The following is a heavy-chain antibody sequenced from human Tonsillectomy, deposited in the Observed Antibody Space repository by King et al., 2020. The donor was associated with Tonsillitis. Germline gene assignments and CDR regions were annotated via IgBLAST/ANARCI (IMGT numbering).Heavy chain of an antibody. Sequence: QVQLVESGGGVVQPGRSLRLSCAASGFTFSSYGMHWVRQAPGKGLEWVAVISYDGSNKYYADSVKGRFTISRDNSKNTLYLQMNSLRAEDTAVYYCAKPLSLRIRVPPLDAFDIWGQGTMVTVCS. CDR2: ISYDGSNK. J-gene: IGHJ3*02. D-gene: IGHD2-15*01. CDR3: AKPLSLRIRVPPLDAFDI. CDR1: GFTFSSYG. V-gene: IGHV3-30*18.